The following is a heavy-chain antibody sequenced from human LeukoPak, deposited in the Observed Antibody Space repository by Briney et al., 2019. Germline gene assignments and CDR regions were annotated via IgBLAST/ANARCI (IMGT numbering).Heavy chain of an antibody. Sequence: GGSLRLSCAASGFTFSSYAMHWVRQAPGKGLEWVAVISYDGNNKYYADSVKGRFTISRDNSKNTLYLQMNSLRAEDTAVYYCAKVGGPAAIGLYCYFDYWGQGTLVTVSS. CDR2: ISYDGNNK. CDR1: GFTFSSYA. V-gene: IGHV3-30*04. CDR3: AKVGGPAAIGLYCYFDY. J-gene: IGHJ4*02. D-gene: IGHD2-2*01.